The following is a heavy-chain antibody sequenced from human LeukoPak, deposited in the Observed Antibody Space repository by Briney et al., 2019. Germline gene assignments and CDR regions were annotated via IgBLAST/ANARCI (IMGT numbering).Heavy chain of an antibody. Sequence: SGPVLIKPTETLALTFTVSGLSLSNTRMGMGWIRQPSGKALEWLAHIFSNDEKSYSTSLKSRLTITKATYNSKVVLIMTNMETVYKATYYCSRIMSPRGQYHRLNGFDPWGQGTLVTVSS. J-gene: IGHJ5*02. CDR2: IFSNDEK. D-gene: IGHD2-2*01. V-gene: IGHV2-26*01. CDR3: SRIMSPRGQYHRLNGFDP. CDR1: GLSLSNTRMG.